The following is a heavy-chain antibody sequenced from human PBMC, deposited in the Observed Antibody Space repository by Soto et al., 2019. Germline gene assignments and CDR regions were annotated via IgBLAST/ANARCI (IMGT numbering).Heavy chain of an antibody. D-gene: IGHD2-15*01. V-gene: IGHV3-64D*06. J-gene: IGHJ4*02. CDR2: ISSNGGSK. CDR1: GFTFSSYA. CDR3: VKDRYCSGGSCYRGFDY. Sequence: PGGSLRLSCSASGFTFSSYAMHWVRQAPGKGLEYVSAISSNGGSKYYADSVKGRFTISRDNSKNTLFLQMSSLRAQDTAVYYCVKDRYCSGGSCYRGFDYWGQGSRVTVSS.